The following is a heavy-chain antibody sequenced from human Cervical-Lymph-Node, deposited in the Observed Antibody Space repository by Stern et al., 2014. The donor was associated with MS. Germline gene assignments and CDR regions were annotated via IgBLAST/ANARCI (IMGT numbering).Heavy chain of an antibody. D-gene: IGHD1-1*01. V-gene: IGHV1-69*06. J-gene: IGHJ6*01. CDR1: GDTFTDYA. CDR2: ITPIFNSA. Sequence: MQLVESGAEVKKPGSSVTVSCKASGDTFTDYAISWVRQAPGQGPEWMGGITPIFNSADYAQKFQGRLTITADKSRSTAYMELSSLTSEDTAVYYCAREVGSLAMDVWGQGTTVIVSS. CDR3: AREVGSLAMDV.